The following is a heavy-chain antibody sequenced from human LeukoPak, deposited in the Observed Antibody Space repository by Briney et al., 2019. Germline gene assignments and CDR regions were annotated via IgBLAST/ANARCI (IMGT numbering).Heavy chain of an antibody. J-gene: IGHJ6*03. Sequence: SETLSLTCAVYGGSLSGYYWSWIRQPPGKGLEWIGEINHSGSTNYNPSLKSRVTISVDTSKNQFSLKLSSVTAADTAVYYCARQRRVRFGYYYYYMDAWGKGTTVTISS. CDR3: ARQRRVRFGYYYYYMDA. CDR2: INHSGST. D-gene: IGHD3-3*01. V-gene: IGHV4-34*01. CDR1: GGSLSGYY.